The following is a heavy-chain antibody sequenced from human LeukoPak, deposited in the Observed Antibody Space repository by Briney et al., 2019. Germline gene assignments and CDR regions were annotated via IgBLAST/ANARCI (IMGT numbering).Heavy chain of an antibody. D-gene: IGHD3-22*01. J-gene: IGHJ5*02. V-gene: IGHV3-23*01. CDR1: GFTFSSYG. CDR3: ARNYYYDSVGATFDP. Sequence: GGSLRLSWAASGFTFSSYGMSWVRQAPGKGLEWVSAISGSGGSTYYADSVKGRFTISRDNAKNSLYLQMNSLRAEDTAVYYCARNYYYDSVGATFDPWGQGTLVTVSS. CDR2: ISGSGGST.